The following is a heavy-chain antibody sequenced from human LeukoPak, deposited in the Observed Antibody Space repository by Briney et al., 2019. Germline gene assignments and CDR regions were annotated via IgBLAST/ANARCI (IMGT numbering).Heavy chain of an antibody. CDR1: GGSISSYY. V-gene: IGHV4-4*07. J-gene: IGHJ6*03. D-gene: IGHD2-15*01. CDR3: AREAVVVAATMFRGYYYMDV. Sequence: SETLSLTCTVSGGSISSYYWSWIRQPAGKGLEWIGRIYTSGSTNYNPSLKSRVTMSVDTSKNQFSLKLSSVTAADTAVYYCAREAVVVAATMFRGYYYMDVWGKGTTVTVSS. CDR2: IYTSGST.